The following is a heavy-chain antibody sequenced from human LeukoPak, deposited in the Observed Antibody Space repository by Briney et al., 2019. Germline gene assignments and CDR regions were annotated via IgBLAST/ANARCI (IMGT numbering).Heavy chain of an antibody. J-gene: IGHJ5*01. V-gene: IGHV1-69*01. CDR3: ARMQPAYTNRFDS. D-gene: IGHD1-14*01. Sequence: QAPGQGXXXXGGIIPIFGTANYAQKFQGRVTITADESTSTAYMELSSLRSEDTAVYYCARMQPAYTNRFDSWGQGTQVTVSS. CDR2: IIPIFGTA.